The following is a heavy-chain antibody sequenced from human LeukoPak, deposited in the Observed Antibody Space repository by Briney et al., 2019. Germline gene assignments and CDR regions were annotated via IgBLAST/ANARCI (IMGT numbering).Heavy chain of an antibody. CDR1: GFTFSSYS. V-gene: IGHV3-48*01. Sequence: GGSLRLSCAASGFTFSSYSMNWVRQAPGKGLEWVSYISSSSSTIYYADSVEGRFTISRDNAKNSLYLQMNSLRAEDTAVYYCARNGGNRIFYYYYGMDVWGQGTTVTVSS. D-gene: IGHD2/OR15-2a*01. CDR2: ISSSSSTI. CDR3: ARNGGNRIFYYYYGMDV. J-gene: IGHJ6*02.